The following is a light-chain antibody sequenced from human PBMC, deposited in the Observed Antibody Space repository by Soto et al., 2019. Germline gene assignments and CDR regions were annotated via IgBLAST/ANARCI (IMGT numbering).Light chain of an antibody. CDR2: DAS. CDR1: QSVSSY. Sequence: EIVLTQSPATLSLSPGERATLSCRASQSVSSYLAWYQQKPGQAPRLLIYDASNSATGIPARFSGSGSGTDFTLTIRSLEPEDFAVYDCQQRSNWPPGLTFGGGSKVEIK. V-gene: IGKV3-11*01. CDR3: QQRSNWPPGLT. J-gene: IGKJ4*01.